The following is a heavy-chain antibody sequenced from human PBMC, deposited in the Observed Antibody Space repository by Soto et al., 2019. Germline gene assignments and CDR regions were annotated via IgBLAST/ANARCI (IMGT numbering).Heavy chain of an antibody. CDR1: GGSFSSHY. CDR3: ARQDGYYYYMDV. J-gene: IGHJ6*03. V-gene: IGHV4-59*08. Sequence: QVELQESGPGLVKPSETLSLTCKGSGGSFSSHYWSWIRQPPGEGMEWIGYVFYTGSTNYNPPLRSRVLISVDTSKNQFSLKLRSVTAADTAVYYCARQDGYYYYMDVWGKGTTVTVSS. CDR2: VFYTGST.